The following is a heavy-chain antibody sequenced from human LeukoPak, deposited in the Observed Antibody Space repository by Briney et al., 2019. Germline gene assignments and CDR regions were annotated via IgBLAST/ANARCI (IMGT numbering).Heavy chain of an antibody. CDR2: IYYSGST. D-gene: IGHD5-18*01. CDR3: ARYRYSYGYSLFGKSGRWHDY. J-gene: IGHJ4*02. CDR1: GGSISSGGYY. Sequence: PSETLSLTCTVSGGSISSGGYYWSWIRQHPGKGLEWIGYIYYSGSTNYNPSLKSRVTISVDTSKNQFSLKLSSVTAADTAVYYCARYRYSYGYSLFGKSGRWHDYWGQGTLVAVSS. V-gene: IGHV4-61*08.